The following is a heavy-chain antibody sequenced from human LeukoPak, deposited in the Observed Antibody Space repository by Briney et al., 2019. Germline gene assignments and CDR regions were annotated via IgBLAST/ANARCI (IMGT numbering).Heavy chain of an antibody. CDR3: ARDWGLYGDYQKRGVFDY. CDR2: INPSGGST. J-gene: IGHJ4*02. D-gene: IGHD4-17*01. Sequence: VSVKVSCKASGYTFTSYYMHWVRQAPGQGLEWMGIINPSGGSTSYAQKFQGRVTMTRDTSTSTVYMELSSLRSEDTAVYYCARDWGLYGDYQKRGVFDYWGQGTLVTVSS. CDR1: GYTFTSYY. V-gene: IGHV1-46*01.